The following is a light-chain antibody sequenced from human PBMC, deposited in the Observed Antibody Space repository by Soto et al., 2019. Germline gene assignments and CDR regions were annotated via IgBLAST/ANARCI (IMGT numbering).Light chain of an antibody. CDR1: SSNIGGNS. Sequence: VLTQPPSVSAAPGQQVTISCSGSSSNIGGNSVSWYQRLPGTAPKLLIYDDNKRPSGIPDRFSGSKSGTSATLGITGFQTGDEADYYCGSWDSNLSAYVFETGTKITVL. CDR3: GSWDSNLSAYV. J-gene: IGLJ1*01. V-gene: IGLV1-51*01. CDR2: DDN.